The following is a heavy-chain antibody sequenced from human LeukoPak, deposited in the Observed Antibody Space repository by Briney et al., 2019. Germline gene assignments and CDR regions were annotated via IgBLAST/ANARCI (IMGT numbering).Heavy chain of an antibody. CDR1: GYSFTSYW. Sequence: GESLKISCKGSGYSFTSYWIGWVRQMPGKGLEWMGIIYPGDSDTRYSPSFQGQVTISADKSISTAYLQWSSLEASDTAMYYCARPVVPAANAFDIWGQGTMVTVSS. CDR3: ARPVVPAANAFDI. CDR2: IYPGDSDT. D-gene: IGHD2-2*01. V-gene: IGHV5-51*01. J-gene: IGHJ3*02.